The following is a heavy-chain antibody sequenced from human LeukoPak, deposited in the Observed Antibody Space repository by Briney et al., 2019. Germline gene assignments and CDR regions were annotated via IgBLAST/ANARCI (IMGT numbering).Heavy chain of an antibody. D-gene: IGHD2-21*01. CDR2: IYYSGST. Sequence: SESLSPTCTVSGGSISSFSRSWIRQPPGKGLEWNGYIYYSGSTNYNPSFKSRVTISVDTSKSQYSLKLSSVTAADTGVYYCARRLTVVVDVWGKGTTVTVSS. CDR1: GGSISSFS. CDR3: ARRLTVVVDV. J-gene: IGHJ6*04. V-gene: IGHV4-59*08.